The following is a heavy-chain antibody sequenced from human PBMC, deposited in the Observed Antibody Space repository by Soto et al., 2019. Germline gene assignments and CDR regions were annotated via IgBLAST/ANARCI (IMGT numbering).Heavy chain of an antibody. CDR3: ARGNHPPTYYFEF. CDR2: INYSGST. CDR1: GGSISYYY. V-gene: IGHV4-59*08. J-gene: IGHJ4*02. Sequence: PSETLSLTCTVSGGSISYYYWSWIRQPPGKGLEWIGYINYSGSTNYNPSLKSRVSISIATSKNHFSLKLSSVSAADSAIYYCARGNHPPTYYFEFWGQGTLXTVSS. D-gene: IGHD3-10*01.